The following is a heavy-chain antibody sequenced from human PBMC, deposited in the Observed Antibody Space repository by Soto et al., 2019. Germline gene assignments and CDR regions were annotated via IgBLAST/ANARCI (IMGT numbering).Heavy chain of an antibody. CDR1: GFTFSSYW. V-gene: IGHV3-7*04. CDR2: IKQDGSEK. J-gene: IGHJ4*02. D-gene: IGHD6-19*01. CDR3: ARALSSGWYDFDY. Sequence: EVQLVESGGGLVQPGGSLRLSCAASGFTFSSYWMSWVRQAPGKGLEWVANIKQDGSEKYYVDSVKGRFTISRDNAKNSLYLQMNSLRAEDTAVYHCARALSSGWYDFDYWGQGTLVTVSS.